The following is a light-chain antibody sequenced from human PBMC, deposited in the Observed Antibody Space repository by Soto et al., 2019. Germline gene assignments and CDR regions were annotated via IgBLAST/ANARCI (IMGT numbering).Light chain of an antibody. CDR1: SSNIGSNT. V-gene: IGLV1-44*01. J-gene: IGLJ1*01. CDR2: SNN. Sequence: VLTQPPSASGTPGQRVTISCSGSSSNIGSNTVNWYQQLPGTAPKLLIYSNNQRPSGVPDRFSGSKSGTSASLAISGLQSEDEADYYCAAWHDSLNGYVFGTGTKVTVL. CDR3: AAWHDSLNGYV.